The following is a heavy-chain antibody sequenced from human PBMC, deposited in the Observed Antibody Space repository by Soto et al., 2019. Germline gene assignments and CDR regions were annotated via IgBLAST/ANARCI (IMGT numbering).Heavy chain of an antibody. D-gene: IGHD3-10*01. J-gene: IGHJ4*02. CDR1: GFTFSSYG. CDR3: AKAMVRGAQSYYFDY. V-gene: IGHV3-30*18. Sequence: QVQLVESGGGVVQPGRSLRLSCAASGFTFSSYGMHWVRQAPGKGLEWVAVISYDGSNKYYADSVKGRFTISRDNSKNTLYLQMNSLRAENTAVYYCAKAMVRGAQSYYFDYRGQGTLVTVSS. CDR2: ISYDGSNK.